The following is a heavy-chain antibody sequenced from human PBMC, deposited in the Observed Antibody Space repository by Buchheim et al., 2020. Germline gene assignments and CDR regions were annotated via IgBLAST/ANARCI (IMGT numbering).Heavy chain of an antibody. J-gene: IGHJ6*02. CDR3: ARDRDAYDGYFYYSLDV. CDR1: GFTFSTYS. Sequence: QVQVVESGGGVVQPGRSLRLSCAASGFTFSTYSMHWVRQAPGQGLEWVAAIWYDGTNKYYADSVQGRFTISRDNSKNRLYLQMNSLRAEDTAVYYCARDRDAYDGYFYYSLDVWGQGTT. V-gene: IGHV3-33*01. D-gene: IGHD5-24*01. CDR2: IWYDGTNK.